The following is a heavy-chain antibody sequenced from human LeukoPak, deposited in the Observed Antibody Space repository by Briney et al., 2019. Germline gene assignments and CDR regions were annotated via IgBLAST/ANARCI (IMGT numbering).Heavy chain of an antibody. CDR3: AVSGYSLNYYGMDV. Sequence: GGSLKLPCAASGFPFSSLGRNWVRQAPGKGLEWGSSISRSSSYIYYADSVNDRFSISRDNTKTSLYLQMNSLRAEDTAVYYCAVSGYSLNYYGMDVWGQGTTVTVSS. J-gene: IGHJ6*02. CDR2: ISRSSSYI. V-gene: IGHV3-21*01. D-gene: IGHD3-3*01. CDR1: GFPFSSLG.